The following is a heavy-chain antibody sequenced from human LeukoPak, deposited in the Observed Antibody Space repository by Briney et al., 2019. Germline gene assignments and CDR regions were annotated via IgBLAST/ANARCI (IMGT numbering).Heavy chain of an antibody. CDR3: ARQSTIAAARIDP. Sequence: PSETLSLTCTVSGGSISDSNYYWGWIRQPPGRGLEWIANNYYSGSAYYSPSLKSRVTVSIDTSKNQFSLKLNSVTAADTAVYYCARQSTIAAARIDPWGQGTLVTVSS. J-gene: IGHJ5*02. CDR1: GGSISDSNYY. D-gene: IGHD6-25*01. CDR2: NYYSGSA. V-gene: IGHV4-39*01.